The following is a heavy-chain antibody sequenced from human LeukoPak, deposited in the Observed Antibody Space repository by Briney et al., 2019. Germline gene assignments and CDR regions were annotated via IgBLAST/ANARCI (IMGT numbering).Heavy chain of an antibody. D-gene: IGHD3-22*01. CDR2: IYYSGGT. Sequence: KPSEPLSLTCTVSGCSISSYYWSWIRQPPGKGLEWIGYIYYSGGTNYNPSLKSRVTISIGTSKNQFSLKLSSVTAADTAVYYCARGGYGAYFDYWGQGTLVTVSS. J-gene: IGHJ4*02. V-gene: IGHV4-59*01. CDR3: ARGGYGAYFDY. CDR1: GCSISSYY.